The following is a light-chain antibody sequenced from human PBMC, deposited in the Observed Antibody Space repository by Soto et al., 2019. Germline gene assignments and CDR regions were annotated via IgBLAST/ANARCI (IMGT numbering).Light chain of an antibody. V-gene: IGKV3-20*01. CDR1: QSVSSN. CDR2: GAS. Sequence: EIVMTQSPATLSVSPGERATLSCRASQSVSSNLAWYQQKPGQAPRLLIYGASSRATGIPDRFSGSGSGTDFTLTISRLEPEDFAVYYCHQYGSSPITFGQGTRLEI. J-gene: IGKJ5*01. CDR3: HQYGSSPIT.